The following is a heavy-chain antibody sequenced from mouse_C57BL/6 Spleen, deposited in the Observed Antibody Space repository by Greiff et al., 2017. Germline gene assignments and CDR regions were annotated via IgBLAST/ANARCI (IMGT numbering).Heavy chain of an antibody. Sequence: QVQLKQPGAELVKPGASVKLSCKASGYTFTSYWMHWVKQRPGQGLEWIGMIHPNSGSTNYNEKFKSKATLTVDKSSSTAYMQLSSLTSEDSAVYYCARYLYCSSYDYWGQGTTLTVSS. J-gene: IGHJ2*01. D-gene: IGHD1-1*01. V-gene: IGHV1-64*01. CDR2: IHPNSGST. CDR3: ARYLYCSSYDY. CDR1: GYTFTSYW.